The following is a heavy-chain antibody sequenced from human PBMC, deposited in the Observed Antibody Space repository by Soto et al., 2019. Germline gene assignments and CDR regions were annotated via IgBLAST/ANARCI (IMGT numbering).Heavy chain of an antibody. D-gene: IGHD3-10*01. CDR3: ARFPLVRYYGSGSPLKFDY. V-gene: IGHV4-31*03. CDR2: IYSSGSN. J-gene: IGHJ4*02. CDR1: GGSISSGGYY. Sequence: HVHLQESGPGLVTPSQTMSLTCTVSGGSISSGGYYWSWIRQHPGTALEWIGYIYSSGSNYYNPSLKSRVTRAVDTSNNQLSLMRSSVTAADTAVYYCARFPLVRYYGSGSPLKFDYWGQGTLVTVSS.